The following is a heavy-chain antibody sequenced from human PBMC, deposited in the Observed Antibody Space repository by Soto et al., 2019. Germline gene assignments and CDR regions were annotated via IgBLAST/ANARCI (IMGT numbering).Heavy chain of an antibody. D-gene: IGHD5-12*01. J-gene: IGHJ4*02. CDR3: ARDLGGGYEPGDY. V-gene: IGHV1-69*12. Sequence: QVQLVQSGAELKKPGSSVKVSCRASGATFSISVFNWVRQAPGQGLEWMGGIISMFGTPNYSQKFQGRVTISADESTSTGYMELNNLRSDDTAIYCCARDLGGGYEPGDYWGQGTQVTVSS. CDR2: IISMFGTP. CDR1: GATFSISV.